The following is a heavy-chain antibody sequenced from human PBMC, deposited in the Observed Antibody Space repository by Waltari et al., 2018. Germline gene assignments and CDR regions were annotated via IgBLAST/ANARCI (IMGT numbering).Heavy chain of an antibody. CDR2: IYTSGST. J-gene: IGHJ3*02. CDR1: GGSISSGSYY. V-gene: IGHV4-61*09. CDR3: ARTLRFLEWLLPHDAFDI. D-gene: IGHD3-3*01. Sequence: QVQLQESGPGLVKPSQTLSLTCTVSGGSISSGSYYWSWLRQPARKGLEGIGYIYTSGSTNYNPSLKSRVTISVDTSKNQFSLKLSSVTAADTAVYYCARTLRFLEWLLPHDAFDIWGQGTMVTVSS.